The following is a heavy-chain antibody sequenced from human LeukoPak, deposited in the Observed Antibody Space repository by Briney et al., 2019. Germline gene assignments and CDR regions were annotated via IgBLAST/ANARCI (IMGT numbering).Heavy chain of an antibody. J-gene: IGHJ4*02. CDR3: ARDYGVAEGY. CDR1: GFTFSSYG. Sequence: GGSLRLSCAFSGFTFSSYGMYWVRQAPDKGLEWVAFIRNDGSDKYYTGSVKGRFTISRDNSKNTLYLQMNSLRAEDTAVYYCARDYGVAEGYWGQGTLVTVFS. V-gene: IGHV3-30*02. D-gene: IGHD6-19*01. CDR2: IRNDGSDK.